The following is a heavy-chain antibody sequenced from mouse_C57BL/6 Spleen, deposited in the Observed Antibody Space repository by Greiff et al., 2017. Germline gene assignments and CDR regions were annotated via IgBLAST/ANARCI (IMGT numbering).Heavy chain of an antibody. V-gene: IGHV1-50*01. Sequence: QVHVKQPGAELVKPGASVKLSCKASGYTFTSYWMQWVKQRPGQGLEWIGEIDPSDSYTNYNQKFKGKATLTVDTSSSTAYMQLSSLTSEDSAVYYCARYYGNRFDYWGQGTTLTVSS. CDR2: IDPSDSYT. CDR1: GYTFTSYW. CDR3: ARYYGNRFDY. J-gene: IGHJ2*01. D-gene: IGHD2-1*01.